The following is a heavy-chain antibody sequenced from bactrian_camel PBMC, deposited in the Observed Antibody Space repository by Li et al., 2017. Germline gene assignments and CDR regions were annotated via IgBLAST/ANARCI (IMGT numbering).Heavy chain of an antibody. Sequence: HVQLVESGGASMQAGGSLRLTCKASGQMSSDYCMAWFRRTSTKEREGVAMIDKNGMPSYTDSVKGRFTISKDNAKSTLYLQMNNLKPEDTATYICAAEVPTDWGDCYSASWGDLNYGADYYGKGTQVTVS. J-gene: IGHJ7*01. D-gene: IGHD5*01. V-gene: IGHV3S53*01. CDR2: IDKNGMP. CDR1: GQMSSDYC.